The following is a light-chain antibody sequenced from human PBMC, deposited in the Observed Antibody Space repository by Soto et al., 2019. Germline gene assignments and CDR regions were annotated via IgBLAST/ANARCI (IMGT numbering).Light chain of an antibody. CDR1: QSIKTW. J-gene: IGKJ5*01. CDR3: QQYNSYPIS. V-gene: IGKV1-5*01. CDR2: DAS. Sequence: DIQMTQSPSTLSASVGDRVTITCRASQSIKTWLAWYQRKPGRAPNLLIYDASSLESGVPSRFSGSGSGTEFTLTISSLQPDDFATYYCQQYNSYPISFGQGTRLEIK.